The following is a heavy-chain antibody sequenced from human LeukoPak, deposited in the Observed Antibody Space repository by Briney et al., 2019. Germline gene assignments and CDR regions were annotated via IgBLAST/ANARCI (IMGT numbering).Heavy chain of an antibody. J-gene: IGHJ6*02. CDR3: ARGVVVPIDYDLWSGYPHHYYGMDV. V-gene: IGHV4-34*01. CDR1: GASFSGYY. CDR2: INHSGST. D-gene: IGHD3-3*01. Sequence: SETLSLTCAVYGASFSGYYWSWIRQPPGKGLEWIGEINHSGSTNYNPSLKSRVTISVDTSKNQFSLKLSSVTAADTAVYYCARGVVVPIDYDLWSGYPHHYYGMDVWGQGTTVTVSS.